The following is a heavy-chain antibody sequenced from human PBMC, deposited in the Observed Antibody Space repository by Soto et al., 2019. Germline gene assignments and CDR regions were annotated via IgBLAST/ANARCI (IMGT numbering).Heavy chain of an antibody. CDR1: GRSITTDGYY. D-gene: IGHD4-17*01. CDR3: AAQSSYGDPMGY. J-gene: IGHJ4*02. CDR2: VFYSGST. V-gene: IGHV4-31*03. Sequence: QVQLQESGPGLVKPSQTLSLTCSVSGRSITTDGYYWSWIRQHPGKGLEWIGFVFYSGSTSYNPSLKSRVDMSLDRSKNQFTLELRPMTAADTGLYYCAAQSSYGDPMGYWGQGTLVTVSS.